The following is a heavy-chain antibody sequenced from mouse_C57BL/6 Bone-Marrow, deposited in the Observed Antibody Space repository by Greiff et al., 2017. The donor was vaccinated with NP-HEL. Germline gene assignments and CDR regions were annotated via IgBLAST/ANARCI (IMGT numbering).Heavy chain of an antibody. CDR3: ARPGALYWYFDV. D-gene: IGHD3-1*01. Sequence: QVQLQQPGAELVRPGTSVKLSCTASGYTFTSYWMHWVKQRPGQGLEWIGVIDPSDSYTNYNQKFKGKATLTVDTSSSTAYMQLSSLTSEDAAVYYCARPGALYWYFDVWGTGTTVTVSS. CDR2: IDPSDSYT. J-gene: IGHJ1*03. CDR1: GYTFTSYW. V-gene: IGHV1-59*01.